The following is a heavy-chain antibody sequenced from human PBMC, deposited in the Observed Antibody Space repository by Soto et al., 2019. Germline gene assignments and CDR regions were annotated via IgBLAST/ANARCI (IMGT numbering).Heavy chain of an antibody. J-gene: IGHJ3*02. CDR3: ARDPAAGPPYYAFDI. V-gene: IGHV3-7*01. CDR2: IKQDGSEK. Sequence: EVQLVESGGGLVQPGGSLRLSCAASGFTFSSYWISWVRQAPGKGLEWVANIKQDGSEKYYVDSVKGRFTISRDNAKNSLYLQMNRLRAEDTAVYYCARDPAAGPPYYAFDIWGQGTMVTVSS. CDR1: GFTFSSYW. D-gene: IGHD6-13*01.